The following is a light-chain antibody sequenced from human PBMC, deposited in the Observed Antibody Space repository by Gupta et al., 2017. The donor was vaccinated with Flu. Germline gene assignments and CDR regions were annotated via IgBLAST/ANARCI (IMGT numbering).Light chain of an antibody. J-gene: IGKJ2*01. Sequence: DIQLTQSPSSLYASVGDRVTITCQASQDIKKNLNWFRQKAGKAPILLIYDASKSEAGVPTRFSGSGSGTDYSLTISSLHPEDVGTYFCQQYDNLPYTFGQGTKLEI. CDR3: QQYDNLPYT. V-gene: IGKV1-33*01. CDR2: DAS. CDR1: QDIKKN.